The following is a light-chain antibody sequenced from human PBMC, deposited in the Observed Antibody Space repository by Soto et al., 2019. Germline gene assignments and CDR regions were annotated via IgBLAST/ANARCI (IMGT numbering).Light chain of an antibody. CDR1: QSVSSY. CDR2: DAS. V-gene: IGKV3-11*01. CDR3: QQYNNWPV. Sequence: EIVLTQSPAILSLSPGERATLSCRASQSVSSYLAWYQQKPGQAPRLLIYDASNRATGIPARFSGSGSGTDFTLTISRLEPEDFAVYYCQQYNNWPVFGPGTKVDIK. J-gene: IGKJ3*01.